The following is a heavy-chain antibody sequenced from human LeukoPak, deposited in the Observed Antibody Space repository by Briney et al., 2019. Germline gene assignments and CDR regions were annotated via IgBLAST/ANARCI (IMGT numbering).Heavy chain of an antibody. CDR1: GFTFSSYE. V-gene: IGHV3-48*03. CDR3: ARDRHYYDSSGYLL. J-gene: IGHJ4*02. CDR2: ISSSGSTI. D-gene: IGHD3-22*01. Sequence: GGSLRLSCAASGFTFSSYEMNWVRQAPGKGLEWVSYISSSGSTIYYADSVKGRFTISRDNAKNSLYLQMNSLRAEDTAVYYCARDRHYYDSSGYLLWGQGTLVTVSS.